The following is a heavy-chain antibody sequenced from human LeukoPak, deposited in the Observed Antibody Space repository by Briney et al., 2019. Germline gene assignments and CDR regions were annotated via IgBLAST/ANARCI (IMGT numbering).Heavy chain of an antibody. CDR1: GGSISSGIYY. J-gene: IGHJ4*02. Sequence: KASQTLSLTCTVSGGSISSGIYYWSWIRQPAGKGLEWIGRIYTSGSTNYNPSLKSRVTISVDTSKNQFSLKLSSVTAADTAVYFCARGFRGPNFDHWGQGTLVTVSS. CDR2: IYTSGST. V-gene: IGHV4-61*02. CDR3: ARGFRGPNFDH. D-gene: IGHD3-10*01.